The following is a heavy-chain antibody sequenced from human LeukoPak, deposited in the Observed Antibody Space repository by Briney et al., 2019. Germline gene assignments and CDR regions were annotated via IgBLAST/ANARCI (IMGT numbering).Heavy chain of an antibody. CDR3: ARASYYSPYYFDY. V-gene: IGHV4-59*01. CDR1: VGSLSSYF. Sequence: SETLSLTRTRSVGSLSSYFWSWMRQPPGKGLAGIGHVYYCGGTSYILPLLSRATIPLDRSKHQFSLKLSSVTAADTAVYYCARASYYSPYYFDYSGQGTLVTVSS. J-gene: IGHJ4*02. CDR2: VYYCGGT. D-gene: IGHD3-10*01.